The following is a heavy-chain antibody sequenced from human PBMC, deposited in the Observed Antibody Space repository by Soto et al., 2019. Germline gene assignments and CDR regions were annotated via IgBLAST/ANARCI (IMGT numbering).Heavy chain of an antibody. Sequence: QVQLQESGPGLVKPSQTLSLTCTVSGASISSGGYYWGWIRQHPGKGLEWIGFIYYIGTSYYNPSLDSRITLSVDTAKNHFSLNLTSVTAAATAVYYCARVLRDVLSDRYYWYFDLWGRGTLVTVSS. D-gene: IGHD3-16*02. CDR3: ARVLRDVLSDRYYWYFDL. CDR2: IYYIGTS. CDR1: GASISSGGYY. J-gene: IGHJ2*01. V-gene: IGHV4-31*03.